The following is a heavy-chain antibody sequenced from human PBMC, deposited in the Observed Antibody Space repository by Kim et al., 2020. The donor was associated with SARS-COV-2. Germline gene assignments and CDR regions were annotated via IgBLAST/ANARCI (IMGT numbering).Heavy chain of an antibody. J-gene: IGHJ5*02. CDR1: GGTFSSHA. D-gene: IGHD3-10*01. Sequence: SVKVSCEASGGTFSSHAISWVRQAPGQGLEWMGRIIPVLGITNYVQKFRDRLTITADKSTNTVYMELSSLRSEDTAVYYCERDPFTMIRGVTITDPVGPWGQGTLVTVSS. CDR2: IIPVLGIT. CDR3: ERDPFTMIRGVTITDPVGP. V-gene: IGHV1-69*04.